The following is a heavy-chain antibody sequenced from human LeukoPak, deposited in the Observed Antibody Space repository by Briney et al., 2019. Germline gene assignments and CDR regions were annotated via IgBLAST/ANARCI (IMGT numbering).Heavy chain of an antibody. J-gene: IGHJ4*02. CDR1: GDTFSSYA. Sequence: ASVKVSCKASGDTFSSYAISCVPQAPGQGREWMGGIIPIFGTANYTQKFQGRVTMTRDTSISTAYMELSRLRSDDTAVYYCARRWGFWSGYYLDYWGQGTLVTVSS. CDR2: IIPIFGTA. V-gene: IGHV1-69*05. CDR3: ARRWGFWSGYYLDY. D-gene: IGHD3-3*01.